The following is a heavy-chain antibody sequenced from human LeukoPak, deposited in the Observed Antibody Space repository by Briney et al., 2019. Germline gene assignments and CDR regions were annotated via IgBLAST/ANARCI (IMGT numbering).Heavy chain of an antibody. CDR3: ARGRGYCSSISCYTYFDY. CDR2: MKQDGSDK. CDR1: GFTLSSYW. Sequence: GGSLRLSCAASGFTLSSYWMSWVRQAPGKGLEWVANMKQDGSDKYYVDSVKGRFTISRDNAKNSLYLQMNSLRAEDTAVYYCARGRGYCSSISCYTYFDYWGQGTLVTVSS. J-gene: IGHJ4*02. D-gene: IGHD2-2*02. V-gene: IGHV3-7*01.